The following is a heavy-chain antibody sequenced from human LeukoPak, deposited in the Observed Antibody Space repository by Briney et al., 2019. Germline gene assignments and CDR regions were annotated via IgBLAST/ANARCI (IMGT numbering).Heavy chain of an antibody. Sequence: ASVKVSCKASGYTFTSYDINWVRQATGQGLEWMGWMNPNSGNTGYAQKCQGRVTITRITSISTAYMELSSLRSEDTAVYYCARGGWDSSGYYIVADYWGQGTLVTVSS. D-gene: IGHD3-22*01. CDR1: GYTFTSYD. CDR3: ARGGWDSSGYYIVADY. V-gene: IGHV1-8*03. CDR2: MNPNSGNT. J-gene: IGHJ4*02.